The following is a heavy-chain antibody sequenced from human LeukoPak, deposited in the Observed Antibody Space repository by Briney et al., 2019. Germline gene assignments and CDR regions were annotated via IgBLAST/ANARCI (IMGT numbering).Heavy chain of an antibody. V-gene: IGHV4-31*03. J-gene: IGHJ4*02. CDR3: ARVGSSLSASDSSGFGTFDY. CDR2: IYYSGST. D-gene: IGHD3-22*01. Sequence: SETLSLTCTVSGGSISSGGYYWSWLRQHPGTGLEWVGYIYYSGSTYYNPSLKSRVTISVDTSKNQFSLKLSSVTAADTAVYYCARVGSSLSASDSSGFGTFDYWGQGTLVTVSS. CDR1: GGSISSGGYY.